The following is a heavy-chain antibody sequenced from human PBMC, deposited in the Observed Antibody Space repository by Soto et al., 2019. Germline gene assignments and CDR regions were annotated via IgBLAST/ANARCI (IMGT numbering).Heavy chain of an antibody. D-gene: IGHD4-17*01. CDR1: ADTFTSYY. J-gene: IGHJ4*02. CDR2: INPNGGST. CDR3: ASSCIYGDCKFDY. Sequence: GASVKVSCKAPADTFTSYYIHWVRQAPGHGLEWMGIINPNGGSTRFAQTFQGRITMTTDTSTSTVYMELSSLRSEDTAVYYCASSCIYGDCKFDYWGQGTLVTVSS. V-gene: IGHV1-46*01.